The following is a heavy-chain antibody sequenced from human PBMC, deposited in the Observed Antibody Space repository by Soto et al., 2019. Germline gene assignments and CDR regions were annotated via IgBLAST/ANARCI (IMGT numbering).Heavy chain of an antibody. Sequence: SETLSLTCTVSGDSIRSYYWTWIRQPPGKGLELIGYIYYSGSTRYNPSLKSRVTISVDMSKNQFSLKLSSVIAADTAVYYCAREYGGFDNGLDVWGQGTAVTVYS. D-gene: IGHD5-12*01. CDR3: AREYGGFDNGLDV. V-gene: IGHV4-59*01. J-gene: IGHJ6*02. CDR1: GDSIRSYY. CDR2: IYYSGST.